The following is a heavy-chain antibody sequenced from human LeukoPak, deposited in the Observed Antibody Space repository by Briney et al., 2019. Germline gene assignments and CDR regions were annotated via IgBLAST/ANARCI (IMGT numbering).Heavy chain of an antibody. CDR3: ARGDLNSSGWYGGVDY. V-gene: IGHV4-34*01. CDR2: INHSGST. J-gene: IGHJ4*02. Sequence: SETLSLTCAVCGGSFSGYYWSWIRQPPGKGLEWIGEINHSGSTNYNPSLKSRVTISVDTSKNQFSLKLSSVTAADTAVYYCARGDLNSSGWYGGVDYWGQGTLVTVSS. D-gene: IGHD6-19*01. CDR1: GGSFSGYY.